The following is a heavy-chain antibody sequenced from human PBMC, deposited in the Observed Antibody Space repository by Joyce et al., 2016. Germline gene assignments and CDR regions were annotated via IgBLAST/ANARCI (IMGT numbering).Heavy chain of an antibody. CDR1: GYTFSSNG. D-gene: IGHD2-15*01. V-gene: IGHV1-18*01. CDR2: ISTYYETT. CDR3: ARSASDAFDI. Sequence: QVQLVQSGAEVKKPGASVKVSCKASGYTFSSNGISWVRQAPVKGLEWKGWISTYYETTNYAQKFQGRVTMTTDTSTSTAFMELRSLRYDDTAVYYCARSASDAFDIWGQGTLLTVSS. J-gene: IGHJ3*02.